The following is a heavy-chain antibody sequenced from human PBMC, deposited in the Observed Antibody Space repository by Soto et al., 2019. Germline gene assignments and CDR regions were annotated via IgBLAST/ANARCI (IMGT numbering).Heavy chain of an antibody. CDR1: GGSISSSSDY. D-gene: IGHD3-22*01. Sequence: PSETLSLTCTVSGGSISSSSDYWGWIRQPPGKGLEWIGSIYYSGSTYYNPSLKSRVTISVDTSKNQFSLKLSSVTAADTAVYYCATAITMIVVSGAFDIWGQGTMVTVSS. J-gene: IGHJ3*02. CDR2: IYYSGST. CDR3: ATAITMIVVSGAFDI. V-gene: IGHV4-39*01.